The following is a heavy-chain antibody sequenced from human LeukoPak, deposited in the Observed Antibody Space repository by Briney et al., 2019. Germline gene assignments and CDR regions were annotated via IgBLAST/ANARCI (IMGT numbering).Heavy chain of an antibody. CDR3: ARAPTVLVGYCSSSSCQADY. D-gene: IGHD2-2*01. Sequence: GGSLRLSCAASGFTFNNYALSWVRQAPGKGLEWVSTSSGNGGSATYIYYADSVKGRFTISRDNAENSLYLQMNSLRVEDTAVYYCARAPTVLVGYCSSSSCQADYWGQGTLVTVSS. V-gene: IGHV3-21*01. CDR2: SSGNGGSATYI. CDR1: GFTFNNYA. J-gene: IGHJ4*02.